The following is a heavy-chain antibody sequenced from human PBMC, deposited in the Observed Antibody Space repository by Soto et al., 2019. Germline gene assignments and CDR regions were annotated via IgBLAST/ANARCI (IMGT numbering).Heavy chain of an antibody. J-gene: IGHJ4*02. V-gene: IGHV3-30-3*01. D-gene: IGHD3-3*01. CDR3: ARDTPLLEWLSSGFDY. CDR1: GFTFSSYA. CDR2: ISYDGSNK. Sequence: QVQLVESGGGVVQPGRSLRLSCAASGFTFSSYAMHWVRQAPGKGLEWVAVISYDGSNKYYADSVKGRFTISRDNSKNTLYLQMNSLRVEDTAVYYCARDTPLLEWLSSGFDYWGQVTLVTVSS.